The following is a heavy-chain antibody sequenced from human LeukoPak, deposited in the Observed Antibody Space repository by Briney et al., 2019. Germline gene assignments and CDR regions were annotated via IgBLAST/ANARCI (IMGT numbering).Heavy chain of an antibody. CDR2: IWYDGSNK. CDR3: ARSQMTTVVTPTWYFDY. D-gene: IGHD4-23*01. J-gene: IGHJ4*02. CDR1: GFTFSSYG. Sequence: GGSLRLSCAASGFTFSSYGMHWVRQAPGKGLEWVAAIWYDGSNKYFADSVKGRFSIPRDNSKNTLYLQMNSLRAEDTAVYYCARSQMTTVVTPTWYFDYWGQGTLVTVSS. V-gene: IGHV3-33*01.